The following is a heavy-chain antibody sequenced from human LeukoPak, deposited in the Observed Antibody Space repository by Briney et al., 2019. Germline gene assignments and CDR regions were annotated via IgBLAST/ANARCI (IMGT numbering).Heavy chain of an antibody. V-gene: IGHV3-23*01. CDR1: GIYD. CDR2: ISDNDENT. J-gene: IGHJ4*02. Sequence: SGGSLRLSCAASGIYDMSWVRQAPGKGLEWVSSISDNDENTYYADSVKGRFTMSRDNSRNTLYLQMNNLRAEDTAVYYCAKRGYCSVASCSQTPYYFDYWGQGTLVTVSS. D-gene: IGHD2-15*01. CDR3: AKRGYCSVASCSQTPYYFDY.